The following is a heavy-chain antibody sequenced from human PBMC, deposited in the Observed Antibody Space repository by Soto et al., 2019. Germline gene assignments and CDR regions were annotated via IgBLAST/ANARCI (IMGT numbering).Heavy chain of an antibody. Sequence: PSETLSLTCTVSGGSISSSSYYWGWIRQPPGKGLEWIGSIYYSGSTYYNPSLKSRVTISVDTSKNQFSLKLSSVTAADTAVYYCARLKGWFGDPHYGMDVWGQGTTVTAP. J-gene: IGHJ6*02. CDR2: IYYSGST. CDR1: GGSISSSSYY. D-gene: IGHD3-10*01. V-gene: IGHV4-39*01. CDR3: ARLKGWFGDPHYGMDV.